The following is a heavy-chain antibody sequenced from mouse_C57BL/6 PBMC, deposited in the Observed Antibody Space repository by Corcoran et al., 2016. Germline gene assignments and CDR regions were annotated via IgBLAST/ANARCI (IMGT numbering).Heavy chain of an antibody. Sequence: EVQLQQSGPELVKPGASVKISCKASGYTFTDYYMNWVKQSHGKSLEWIGDINPNNGGTSYNQKFKGKATWTVDKSSSTAYMELRSLTSEDSAVYYCARRGDYYGSSYWYVDVWGTGTTVTVSS. CDR1: GYTFTDYY. V-gene: IGHV1-26*01. CDR2: INPNNGGT. D-gene: IGHD1-1*01. CDR3: ARRGDYYGSSYWYVDV. J-gene: IGHJ1*03.